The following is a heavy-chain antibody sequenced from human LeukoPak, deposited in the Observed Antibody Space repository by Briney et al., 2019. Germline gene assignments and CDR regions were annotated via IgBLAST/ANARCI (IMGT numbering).Heavy chain of an antibody. CDR1: GITLSNYG. CDR2: VSDSGGST. Sequence: GGSLRLSCAVSGITLSNYGMSWVRQAPGKGLEWVAGVSDSGGSTKYADSVKGRFTISRDNPKNTLYLQMNSLRAEDTAAYFCAKRGVVIRVILVGFHKEAYYFDSWGQGALVTVSS. J-gene: IGHJ4*02. D-gene: IGHD3-22*01. CDR3: AKRGVVIRVILVGFHKEAYYFDS. V-gene: IGHV3-23*01.